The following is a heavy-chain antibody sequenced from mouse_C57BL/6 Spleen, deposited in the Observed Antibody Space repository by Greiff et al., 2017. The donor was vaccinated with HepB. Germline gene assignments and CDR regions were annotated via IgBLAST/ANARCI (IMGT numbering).Heavy chain of an antibody. CDR1: GYTFPSYD. CDR2: IYPRDGST. CDR3: ARGGTPYYVSSPFAY. V-gene: IGHV1-85*01. Sequence: QVQLQQSGPELVKPGASVKLSCKASGYTFPSYDINWVKQRPGQGLEWIGWIYPRDGSTKYNEKFKGKATLTVDTSSSTAYMELHSLTSEDSAVYFCARGGTPYYVSSPFAYWGQGTLVTVSA. D-gene: IGHD1-1*01. J-gene: IGHJ3*01.